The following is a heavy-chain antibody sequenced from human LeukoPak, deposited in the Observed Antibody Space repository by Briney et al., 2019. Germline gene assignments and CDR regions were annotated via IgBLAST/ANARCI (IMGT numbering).Heavy chain of an antibody. V-gene: IGHV4-34*01. J-gene: IGHJ4*02. Sequence: SETLSLTCAVYGGSFSGYYWSWIRQPPGKGLEWIGEINHSGSTNYNPSLKSRVTISVDTSKNQFSLKLSSVTAADTAVYYCARGAHYDFWSGYYRGGMGSPLDYWGQGTLVTVSS. CDR1: GGSFSGYY. CDR3: ARGAHYDFWSGYYRGGMGSPLDY. D-gene: IGHD3-3*01. CDR2: INHSGST.